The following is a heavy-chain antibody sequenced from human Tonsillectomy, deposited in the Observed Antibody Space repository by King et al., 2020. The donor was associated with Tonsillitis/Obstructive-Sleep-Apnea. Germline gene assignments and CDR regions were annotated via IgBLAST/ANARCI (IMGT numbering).Heavy chain of an antibody. J-gene: IGHJ5*02. CDR1: GFSLTAVGAS. CDR3: AREGAYWFGP. CDR2: IYWVVDK. V-gene: IGHV2-5*02. Sequence: ITLKESGPTLVKPTQTLTLTCTFSGFSLTAVGASVGWIRQPPGKALQWLALIYWVVDKRYSPSLENRLTITKDTSENQVVLTMINMDPVDTGTYYCAREGAYWFGPWGQGTQVTVSS. D-gene: IGHD1-26*01.